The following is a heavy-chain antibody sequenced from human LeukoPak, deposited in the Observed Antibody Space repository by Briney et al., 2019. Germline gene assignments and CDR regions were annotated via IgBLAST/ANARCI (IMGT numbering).Heavy chain of an antibody. J-gene: IGHJ4*02. V-gene: IGHV1-18*01. Sequence: GASVKVSCKASGYTFTSYGISWVRQAPGQGLEWMGWISAYNGNTNYAQKLQGRVTMTTDTSTSTAYMELRSLRSDDTAVYYCARANRYCDYVWGSYRYQENDYWGQGTLVTVSS. CDR2: ISAYNGNT. CDR3: ARANRYCDYVWGSYRYQENDY. D-gene: IGHD3-16*02. CDR1: GYTFTSYG.